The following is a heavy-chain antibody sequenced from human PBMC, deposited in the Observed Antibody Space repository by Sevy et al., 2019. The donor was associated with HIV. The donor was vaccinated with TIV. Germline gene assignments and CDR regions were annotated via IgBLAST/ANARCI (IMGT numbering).Heavy chain of an antibody. J-gene: IGHJ4*02. V-gene: IGHV4-38-2*01. CDR1: GYSISSDYY. D-gene: IGHD6-19*01. Sequence: SETLSLTCAVSGYSISSDYYWGWIRQPPGKGLEWIGSIYHSGYSYYNPSLKSRVTISVDTSKNQFSLKLSSVIAADTAVVYCARAIGTQVAGLYYFDYWGQGTLVTVSS. CDR2: IYHSGYS. CDR3: ARAIGTQVAGLYYFDY.